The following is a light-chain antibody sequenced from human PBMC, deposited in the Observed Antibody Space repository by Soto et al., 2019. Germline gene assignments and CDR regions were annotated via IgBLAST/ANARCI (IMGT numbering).Light chain of an antibody. CDR3: LQYYGWPKT. CDR2: GAT. CDR1: QSVRSK. Sequence: EIVVTQSPATLSVSPGERATLSCRASQSVRSKLXWYQHIPGQAPRLLIYGATTRATGIPTRFSGSESGTEFXXTXXXXXSXDFAVYYCLQYYGWPKTFGQGTKVEIK. V-gene: IGKV3-15*01. J-gene: IGKJ1*01.